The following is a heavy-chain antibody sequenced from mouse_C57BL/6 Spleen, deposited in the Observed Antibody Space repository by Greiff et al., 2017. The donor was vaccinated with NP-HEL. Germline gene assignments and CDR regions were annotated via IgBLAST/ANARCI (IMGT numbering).Heavy chain of an antibody. V-gene: IGHV1-4*01. Sequence: LQLQQSGAELASPGASVKMSCKASGYTFPSSTMHWVKQRPGQGLEWIGYINPSSGYTKYNQKFKDKATLTADKSSSTAYMQLSSLTSEDSAVYYCARTGLGFDYWGQGTTLTVSS. CDR2: INPSSGYT. J-gene: IGHJ2*01. D-gene: IGHD4-1*01. CDR1: GYTFPSST. CDR3: ARTGLGFDY.